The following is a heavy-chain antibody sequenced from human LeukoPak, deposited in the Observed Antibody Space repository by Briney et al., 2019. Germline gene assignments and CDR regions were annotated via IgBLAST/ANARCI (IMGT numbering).Heavy chain of an antibody. Sequence: PGGSLRLSCAASGFTFSSYAMSWVRQAPGKGLEWVSAISGSGGSTYYADSVKGRFTISRDNSKNTLYLQMNSLRAEDTAVYYCARQSNYYDSSGYYSPFGYWGQGTLVTVSS. CDR2: ISGSGGST. V-gene: IGHV3-23*01. CDR1: GFTFSSYA. J-gene: IGHJ4*02. D-gene: IGHD3-22*01. CDR3: ARQSNYYDSSGYYSPFGY.